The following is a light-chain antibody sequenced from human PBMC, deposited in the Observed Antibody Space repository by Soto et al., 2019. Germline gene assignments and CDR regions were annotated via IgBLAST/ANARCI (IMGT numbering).Light chain of an antibody. CDR1: SGHSSYA. CDR2: LNSDGSH. Sequence: QPVLTQSPSASASLGASVKLTCTLSSGHSSYAIAWHQQQPKKGPRYLMKLNSDGSHSKGDGIPDRFSGSSSGAERYLTISSLQSEDEADYYCQTWGTGIQLFGGGTKVTVL. J-gene: IGLJ3*02. V-gene: IGLV4-69*01. CDR3: QTWGTGIQL.